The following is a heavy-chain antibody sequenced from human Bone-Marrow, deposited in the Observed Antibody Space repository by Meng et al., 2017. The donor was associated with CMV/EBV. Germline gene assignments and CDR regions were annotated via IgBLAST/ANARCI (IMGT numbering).Heavy chain of an antibody. Sequence: GESLKISCAASGFTFSSYWMSWVRQAPGKGLEWVANIKQDGSEKYYVDSVKGRFTISRDNTKNSLYLQMNSLRAEDTAVYYCARDRTGTFEYWGQGTLVTVSS. D-gene: IGHD1-1*01. J-gene: IGHJ4*02. V-gene: IGHV3-7*01. CDR3: ARDRTGTFEY. CDR2: IKQDGSEK. CDR1: GFTFSSYW.